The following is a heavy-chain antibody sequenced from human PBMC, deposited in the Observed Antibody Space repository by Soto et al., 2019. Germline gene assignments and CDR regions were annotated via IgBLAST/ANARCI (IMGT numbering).Heavy chain of an antibody. CDR2: ISWNSGSI. Sequence: EVQLVESGGGLVQPGRSLRLSCAASGFTFDDYAMHWVRQAPGKGLEWVSGISWNSGSIGYADSVKGRFTISRDNAKNSLYLQMNRLRDEDTALYYCAKDGVPAAADYYYYYGMDVWGQGTTVTVSS. D-gene: IGHD2-2*01. J-gene: IGHJ6*02. V-gene: IGHV3-9*01. CDR3: AKDGVPAAADYYYYYGMDV. CDR1: GFTFDDYA.